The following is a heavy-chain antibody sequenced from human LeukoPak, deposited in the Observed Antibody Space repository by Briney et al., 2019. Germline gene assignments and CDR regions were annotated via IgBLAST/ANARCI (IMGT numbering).Heavy chain of an antibody. V-gene: IGHV4-38-2*01. D-gene: IGHD2-2*01. CDR1: GHSISSGYY. Sequence: SETLSLTCGVSGHSISSGYYWGWIRQPPGKGLEWIGSIYRSGSTNYYNPSLRRRVTISVDTSKNQFSLKLTSVTAADTAVYYCARVNLGYCSSTSCFDPKQYYYYYYYMDVWGKGTTVTISS. CDR3: ARVNLGYCSSTSCFDPKQYYYYYYYMDV. J-gene: IGHJ6*03. CDR2: IYRSGSTN.